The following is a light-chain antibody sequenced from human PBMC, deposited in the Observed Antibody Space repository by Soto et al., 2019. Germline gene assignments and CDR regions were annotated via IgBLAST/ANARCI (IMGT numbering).Light chain of an antibody. V-gene: IGLV2-23*02. CDR2: EVS. Sequence: QSVLTQPASVSGSPGQSITISCTGTSSDVGSYNLVSWYQQHPGKAPKLMIYEVSKRPSGVSNRFSGSKSGNTASPTISGLQAEDEADYYCCSHAGSSTFYVFGTGTKVTVL. CDR1: SSDVGSYNL. J-gene: IGLJ1*01. CDR3: CSHAGSSTFYV.